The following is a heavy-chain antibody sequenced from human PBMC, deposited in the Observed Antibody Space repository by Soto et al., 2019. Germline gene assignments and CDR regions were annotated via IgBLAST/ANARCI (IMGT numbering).Heavy chain of an antibody. D-gene: IGHD2-2*01. CDR1: GGTFSSYA. J-gene: IGHJ6*02. CDR2: IIPISDTT. Sequence: QVQLVQSGAEVKKPGSSVKVSCKASGGTFSSYAISWVRQAPGQGLEWMGGIIPISDTTNYAQKFQGRVTITADESTSTAYMEQSRLRSEDTAVYYCARSQGSSTSLEIYYYYYYGMDVWGQGTTVTVSS. CDR3: ARSQGSSTSLEIYYYYYYGMDV. V-gene: IGHV1-69*01.